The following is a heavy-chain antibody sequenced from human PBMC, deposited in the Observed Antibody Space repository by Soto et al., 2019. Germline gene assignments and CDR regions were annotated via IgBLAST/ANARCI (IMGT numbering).Heavy chain of an antibody. Sequence: GGSLRLSCAASGFTFSSYAMSWVRQAPGKGLEWVSAISGIGGSTYYADSVKGRFTMSRDNSKNTLYLQMNSRRAEDTAVYYCAKWESAAAASYYFDYWGQGTLVTVSS. V-gene: IGHV3-23*01. J-gene: IGHJ4*02. CDR3: AKWESAAAASYYFDY. CDR2: ISGIGGST. D-gene: IGHD6-13*01. CDR1: GFTFSSYA.